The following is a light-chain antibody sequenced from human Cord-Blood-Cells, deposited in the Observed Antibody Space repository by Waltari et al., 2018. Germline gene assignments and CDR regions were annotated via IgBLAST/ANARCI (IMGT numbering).Light chain of an antibody. CDR3: QQYYSTPYT. J-gene: IGKJ2*01. V-gene: IGKV4-1*01. CDR2: WAS. Sequence: DIVMTQSPESLAVSLGERATINFKSSMSVLYSSNNKNYLAWYQQKPGQPPKLLIYWASTRESGVPDRFSGSGSGTDFTLTISSLQAEDVAVYYCQQYYSTPYTFGQGTKLEIK. CDR1: MSVLYSSNNKNY.